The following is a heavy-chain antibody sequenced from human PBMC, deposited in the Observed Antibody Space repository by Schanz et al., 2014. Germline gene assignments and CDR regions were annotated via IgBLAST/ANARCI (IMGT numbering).Heavy chain of an antibody. CDR2: LTGSGTTT. J-gene: IGHJ4*02. Sequence: EVHLEESGGGVVQPGRSLRLSCTGSRFTTSRNPIHWVRQAPGKGLEWVSALTGSGTTTYYADSVKGRFTISRDNSKNTLDLQMNSLRAEDTAIYYCAKDLAAVGVFDYWGQGSLVTVSS. CDR3: AKDLAAVGVFDY. V-gene: IGHV3-23*04. CDR1: RFTTSRNP. D-gene: IGHD6-13*01.